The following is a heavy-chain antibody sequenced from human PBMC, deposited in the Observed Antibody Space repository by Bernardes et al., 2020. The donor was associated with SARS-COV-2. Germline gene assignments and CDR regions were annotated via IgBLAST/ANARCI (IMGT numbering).Heavy chain of an antibody. Sequence: GGSLRLSCAASRFDFGTYVMAWVRQAPGKGPQWLASISRTGQTSFYAASVKGRFTISRHNAENSLGLHMSSLRVDDTAVYYCAKSLGGDRSVIAAKYQYGMDVWGQGTTVTVSS. CDR1: RFDFGTYV. V-gene: IGHV3-23*01. CDR3: AKSLGGDRSVIAAKYQYGMDV. D-gene: IGHD5-18*01. CDR2: ISRTGQTS. J-gene: IGHJ6*02.